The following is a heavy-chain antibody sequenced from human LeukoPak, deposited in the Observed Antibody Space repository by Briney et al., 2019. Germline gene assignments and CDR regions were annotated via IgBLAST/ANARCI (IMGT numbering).Heavy chain of an antibody. D-gene: IGHD4/OR15-4a*01. V-gene: IGHV4-61*01. CDR1: GGSVSSGSYY. CDR2: IYYSGST. CDR3: ASARGANLPFDY. Sequence: SETLSLTCTVSGGSVSSGSYYWSWIRQPPGKGLEWIGYIYYSGSTNCNPSLKSRVTISVDTSKNQFSLKLSSVTAADTAVYYCASARGANLPFDYWGQGTLVTVSS. J-gene: IGHJ4*02.